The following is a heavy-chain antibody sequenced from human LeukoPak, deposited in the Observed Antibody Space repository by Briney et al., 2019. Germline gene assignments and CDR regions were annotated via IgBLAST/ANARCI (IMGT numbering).Heavy chain of an antibody. D-gene: IGHD3-22*01. CDR3: ARASYYYDSSGYYYVDYFDY. Sequence: SETLSLPFTVSGGSISSYYWSWIRQPPGKGLEWIGYIYYSGSTNYNPSLKSRVTISVDTSKNQFSLKLSSVTAADTAVYYCARASYYYDSSGYYYVDYFDYWGQGTLVTVSS. CDR1: GGSISSYY. CDR2: IYYSGST. V-gene: IGHV4-59*01. J-gene: IGHJ4*02.